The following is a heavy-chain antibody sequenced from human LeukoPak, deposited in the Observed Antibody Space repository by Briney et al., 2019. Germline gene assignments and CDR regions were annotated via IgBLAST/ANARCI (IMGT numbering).Heavy chain of an antibody. CDR3: ATYRGGGGGVGY. V-gene: IGHV4-59*01. J-gene: IGHJ4*02. CDR2: LGNP. Sequence: SETLSLTCAVSGASTAGYYWSWIRQPPGKGLEWIGYLGNPNYNPSLKSRVIISGDMSKNHFSLKLNSVTTADTAVYYCATYRGGGGGVGYWGQETLVTVSS. CDR1: GASTAGYY. D-gene: IGHD6-19*01.